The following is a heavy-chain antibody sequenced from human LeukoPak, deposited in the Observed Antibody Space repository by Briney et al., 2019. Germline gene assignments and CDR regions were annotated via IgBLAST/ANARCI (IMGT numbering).Heavy chain of an antibody. V-gene: IGHV4-59*01. CDR2: IYYSGST. D-gene: IGHD1-26*01. CDR1: GGSISSYY. CDR3: ARGNGGSYYWWFDP. J-gene: IGHJ5*02. Sequence: SETLSLTCTVSGGSISSYYWSWIRQPPGKGLEWIGYIYYSGSTNYNPSLKSRVTISVDTSKNQFSLKLSSVTAADTAAYYCARGNGGSYYWWFDPWGQGTLVTVSS.